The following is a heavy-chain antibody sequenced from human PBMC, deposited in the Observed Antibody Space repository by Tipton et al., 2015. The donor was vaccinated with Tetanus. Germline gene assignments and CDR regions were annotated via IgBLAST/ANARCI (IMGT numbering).Heavy chain of an antibody. CDR2: INPNDGDK. J-gene: IGHJ5*01. CDR1: GYTFTSYL. CDR3: AKSGAAAPGNWFDS. V-gene: IGHV1-46*01. Sequence: QVQLVQSGPEVKKPGASVKVSCKASGYTFTSYLMHWVRQTPGQGLEWMGIINPNDGDKMYAQKFQGRVTMTSDTSTSTVYMDLSSLGSEDTAVYYCAKSGAAAPGNWFDSWGQGTLVAVSS. D-gene: IGHD6-13*01.